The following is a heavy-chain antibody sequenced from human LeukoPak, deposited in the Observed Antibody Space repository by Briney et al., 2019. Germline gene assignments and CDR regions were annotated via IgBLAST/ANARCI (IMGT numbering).Heavy chain of an antibody. Sequence: AASVKVSCKASGGTFSSYAISWVRQARGQGLEWMGRIIPIFGIANYAQKFQGRVTITADKSTSTAYMELSSLRSEDTAVYYCARDDHGVHPYYYGMDVWGQGTTVTVSS. CDR2: IIPIFGIA. D-gene: IGHD3-3*01. V-gene: IGHV1-69*04. CDR1: GGTFSSYA. CDR3: ARDDHGVHPYYYGMDV. J-gene: IGHJ6*02.